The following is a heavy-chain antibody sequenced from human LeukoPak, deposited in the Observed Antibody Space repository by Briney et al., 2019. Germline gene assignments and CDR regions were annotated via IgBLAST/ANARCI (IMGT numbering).Heavy chain of an antibody. J-gene: IGHJ3*02. CDR1: DGAFSSNY. CDR2: INYSGGT. CDR3: ATEAPVYYDSSGYPSAAFEI. V-gene: IGHV4-59*01. Sequence: AETLSSPCPVADGAFSSNYCRWFRQPPARGLEWLGFINYSGGTNYNHSPKSRVTISADTSKNKLYLMMSAVIAADTAVYYCATEAPVYYDSSGYPSAAFEICGQGKLVTVSS. D-gene: IGHD3-22*01.